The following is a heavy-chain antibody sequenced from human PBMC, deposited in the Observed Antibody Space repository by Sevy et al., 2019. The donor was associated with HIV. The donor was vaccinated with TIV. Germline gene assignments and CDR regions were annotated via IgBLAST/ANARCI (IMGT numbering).Heavy chain of an antibody. V-gene: IGHV1-18*01. CDR2: ISGHNGNT. CDR1: GFTFTSYG. CDR3: ARMGGHCISSNCYYYYGMGV. J-gene: IGHJ6*02. D-gene: IGHD2-2*01. Sequence: ASVKVSCKTSGFTFTSYGISWVRQAPGQGLEWMGWISGHNGNTDYAQNFQGRVIMTTDTSTSTAYMVLGSLRSDDTAVYYCARMGGHCISSNCYYYYGMGVWGQGTTVTVSS.